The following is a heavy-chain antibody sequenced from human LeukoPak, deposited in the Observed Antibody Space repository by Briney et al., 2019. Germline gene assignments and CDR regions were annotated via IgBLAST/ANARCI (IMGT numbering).Heavy chain of an antibody. CDR3: ARGGGYGYGQDV. Sequence: NSGGSLRLSCAASGFTFSSYSMNWVRQAPGKGLEWVSSISSSSSYIYYADSVKGRFTISRDNAKNSLYLQMNSLRAEDTAVYYCARGGGYGYGQDVWGQGTTVTVSS. CDR1: GFTFSSYS. CDR2: ISSSSSYI. J-gene: IGHJ6*02. D-gene: IGHD5-18*01. V-gene: IGHV3-21*01.